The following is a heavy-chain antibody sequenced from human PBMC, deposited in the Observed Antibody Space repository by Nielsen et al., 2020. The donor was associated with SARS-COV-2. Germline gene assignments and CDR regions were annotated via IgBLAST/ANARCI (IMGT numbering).Heavy chain of an antibody. J-gene: IGHJ6*02. CDR1: GFSFSNYW. D-gene: IGHD3-16*01. CDR3: AKRRAVFMLTFGGEGAMDV. CDR2: ISYEGSQK. Sequence: GGSLRLSCVGSGFSFSNYWMNWVRQAPGKGLEWVASISYEGSQKYYAESLTGRFTVSRDTSKNTVYLQMNSLSVEDTAVYHCAKRRAVFMLTFGGEGAMDVWGQGTTVSVSS. V-gene: IGHV3-30*18.